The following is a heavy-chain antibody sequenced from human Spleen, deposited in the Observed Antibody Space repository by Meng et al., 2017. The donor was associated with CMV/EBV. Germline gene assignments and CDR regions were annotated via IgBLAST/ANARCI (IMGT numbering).Heavy chain of an antibody. D-gene: IGHD3-10*01. CDR2: IDSSSSYI. Sequence: GESLKISCAASGFTFNRHSMNWVRQAPGEGLEWLSSIDSSSSYIYYADSVKGRFTISRDNIKNSLDLQMNILRADDTAVYYFARNVLDMIRGVLPDYWGQGTLVTVSS. CDR3: ARNVLDMIRGVLPDY. J-gene: IGHJ4*02. V-gene: IGHV3-21*01. CDR1: GFTFNRHS.